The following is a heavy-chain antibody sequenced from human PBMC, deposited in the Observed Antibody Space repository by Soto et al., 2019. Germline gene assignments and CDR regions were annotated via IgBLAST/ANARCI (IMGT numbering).Heavy chain of an antibody. CDR2: TIPMFNIA. J-gene: IGHJ6*02. CDR1: GGTFSRNA. CDR3: ARGRELDDDDYPDYGMDV. Sequence: QVHLVQSGAEVKKPGSSVKVSCKASGGTFSRNAISWVRLAPGQGLEWMGGTIPMFNIAKNAQKFQGRVTITADESRNTDYMELSSLRSEDTAVYYCARGRELDDDDYPDYGMDVWGQGTTVTVSS. D-gene: IGHD4-17*01. V-gene: IGHV1-69*01.